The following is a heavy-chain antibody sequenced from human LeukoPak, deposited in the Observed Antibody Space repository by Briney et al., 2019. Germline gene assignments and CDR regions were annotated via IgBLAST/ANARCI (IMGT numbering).Heavy chain of an antibody. CDR2: INPNSGGT. CDR3: ARLPDIVVVPAAPYFDC. D-gene: IGHD2-2*01. Sequence: ASVKVSCKASGDTFTGYYMHWVRQAPGQGLEWMGWINPNSGGTNYAQKFQGRVTMTRDTSISTAYMELSRLRSDDTAVYYCARLPDIVVVPAAPYFDCWGQGTLVTVSS. CDR1: GDTFTGYY. V-gene: IGHV1-2*02. J-gene: IGHJ4*02.